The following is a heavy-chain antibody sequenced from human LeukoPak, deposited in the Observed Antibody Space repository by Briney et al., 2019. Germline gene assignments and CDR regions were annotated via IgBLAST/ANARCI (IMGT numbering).Heavy chain of an antibody. Sequence: ASVKVSCKAFGGTFSSYAISWVRQAPGQGLEWMGGIIPIFGTANYAQKFQGRVTITADESTSTAYMELSSLRSEDTAVYYCASRYYYDSSGYYDVDYWGQGTLVTVSS. J-gene: IGHJ4*02. CDR1: GGTFSSYA. V-gene: IGHV1-69*13. CDR2: IIPIFGTA. D-gene: IGHD3-22*01. CDR3: ASRYYYDSSGYYDVDY.